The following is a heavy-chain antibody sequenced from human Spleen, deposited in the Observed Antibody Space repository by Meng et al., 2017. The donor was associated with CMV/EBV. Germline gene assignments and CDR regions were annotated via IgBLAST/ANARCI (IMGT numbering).Heavy chain of an antibody. CDR3: ARVSPPTRMAVWGDYYYGMDV. V-gene: IGHV1-18*04. CDR2: ISAYNGNT. J-gene: IGHJ6*02. Sequence: ASVKVSCKASGYTFAGYFLHWVRQAPGQGLEWMGWISAYNGNTHYAQKLQDRVTMTTDTFTSTAYMDLRSLRSDDTAVYYCARVSPPTRMAVWGDYYYGMDVWAQGTTVTVSS. D-gene: IGHD5-24*01. CDR1: GYTFAGYF.